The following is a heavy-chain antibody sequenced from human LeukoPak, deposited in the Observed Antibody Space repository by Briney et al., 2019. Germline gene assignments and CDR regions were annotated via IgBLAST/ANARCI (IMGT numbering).Heavy chain of an antibody. Sequence: PSQTQSLTCTVSGGSISSGGYYWSWIRQPPGKGLEWIGYIYHSGSTYYNPSLKSRVTISVDRSKNQFSLKLSSVTAADTAVYYCASCSSTTHAFDIWGQGTMVTVSS. D-gene: IGHD2-2*01. V-gene: IGHV4-30-2*01. CDR1: GGSISSGGYY. J-gene: IGHJ3*02. CDR2: IYHSGST. CDR3: ASCSSTTHAFDI.